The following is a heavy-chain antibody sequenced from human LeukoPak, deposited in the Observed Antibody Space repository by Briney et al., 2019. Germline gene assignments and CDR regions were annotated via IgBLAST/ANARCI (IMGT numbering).Heavy chain of an antibody. D-gene: IGHD3-9*01. CDR3: ARDMNDILTGYTYFDY. V-gene: IGHV4-39*07. Sequence: SETLSFTCTVSGGSISSSSYYWGWIRQPPGKGLEWIGSIYYSGSTYYNPSLKSRVTISVDTSKNQFSLKLSSVTAADTAVYYCARDMNDILTGYTYFDYWGQGTLVTVSS. CDR1: GGSISSSSYY. CDR2: IYYSGST. J-gene: IGHJ4*02.